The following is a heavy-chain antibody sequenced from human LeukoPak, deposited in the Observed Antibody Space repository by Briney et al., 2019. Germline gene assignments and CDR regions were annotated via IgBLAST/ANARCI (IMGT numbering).Heavy chain of an antibody. CDR1: GFTLSSYS. D-gene: IGHD6-19*01. V-gene: IGHV3-48*01. CDR3: ARDLRYSSGWYLDY. J-gene: IGHJ4*02. CDR2: ISSSSSTI. Sequence: GGSLRLSCAASGFTLSSYSMNWVRQAPAKGLEWVSYISSSSSTIYYADSVKGRFTISRDNAKNSLYLQMNSLRAEDTAVYYCARDLRYSSGWYLDYWGQGTLVTVSS.